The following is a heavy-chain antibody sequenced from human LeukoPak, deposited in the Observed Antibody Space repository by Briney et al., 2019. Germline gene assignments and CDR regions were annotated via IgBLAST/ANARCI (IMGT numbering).Heavy chain of an antibody. CDR2: INTNTGNP. V-gene: IGHV7-4-1*02. J-gene: IGHJ4*02. D-gene: IGHD2-15*01. CDR1: GYTFTGYY. CDR3: ARAKVSYSWDY. Sequence: GASVKVSCKASGYTFTGYYMHWVRQAHGQGLEWMGWINTNTGNPTYAQGFTGRFVFSLDTSVSTAYLQISSLKAEDTAVYYCARAKVSYSWDYWGQGTLVTVSS.